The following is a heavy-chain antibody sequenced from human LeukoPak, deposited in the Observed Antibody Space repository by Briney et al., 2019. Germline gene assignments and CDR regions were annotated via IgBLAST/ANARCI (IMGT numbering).Heavy chain of an antibody. Sequence: PGGSLRLSCVASGFTFSTFAMSWVRQAPGKGLEWVSAIRANGGDTYYADSVKGRFTISRDNSKNTLYLQMNSLRAEDTAIYYCAKDRGYWGQGTLVTVSS. V-gene: IGHV3-23*01. CDR1: GFTFSTFA. J-gene: IGHJ4*02. CDR2: IRANGGDT. CDR3: AKDRGY.